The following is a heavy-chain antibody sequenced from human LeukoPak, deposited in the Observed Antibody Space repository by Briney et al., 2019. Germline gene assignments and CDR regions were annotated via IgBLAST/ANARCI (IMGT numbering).Heavy chain of an antibody. CDR1: GYTFTSYG. Sequence: ASVKVSCKAPGYTFTSYGISWVRQAPGQGLEWMGWISAYNGNTNYAQKLQGRVTMTTDTSTSTAYMELRSLRSDDTAVYYCARGVIAAPGEDAFDIWGQGTMVTVSS. J-gene: IGHJ3*02. D-gene: IGHD6-13*01. CDR2: ISAYNGNT. V-gene: IGHV1-18*01. CDR3: ARGVIAAPGEDAFDI.